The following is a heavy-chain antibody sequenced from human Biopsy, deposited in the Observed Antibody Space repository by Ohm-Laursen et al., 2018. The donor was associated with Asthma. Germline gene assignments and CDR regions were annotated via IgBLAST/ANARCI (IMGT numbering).Heavy chain of an antibody. J-gene: IGHJ5*02. CDR1: GYTLTDYS. D-gene: IGHD2-15*01. CDR2: INPNSGDT. V-gene: IGHV1-2*06. CDR3: ARDRGYCSGGTCPSWFDP. Sequence: ASVKVSCKTSGYTLTDYSIHWVRQAPGQGLEWMGRINPNSGDTKYAQRFQGRVTVTRDRSISTAYMELSRLRSDDTAVYYCARDRGYCSGGTCPSWFDPWGQGTLVIVSS.